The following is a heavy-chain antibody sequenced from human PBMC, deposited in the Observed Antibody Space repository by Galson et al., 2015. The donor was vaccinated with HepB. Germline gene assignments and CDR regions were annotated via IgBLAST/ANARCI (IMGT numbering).Heavy chain of an antibody. V-gene: IGHV3-33*08. CDR2: IWYDGSNK. J-gene: IGHJ6*02. Sequence: SLRLSCAASGFTFSSYGMHWVRQAPGKGLEWVAVIWYDGSNKYYADSVKGRFTISRDNSKNTLYLQMNSLRAEDTAVYYCARKGGPFITMVRGQNRYYYYYGMDVWGQGTTVTVSS. CDR3: ARKGGPFITMVRGQNRYYYYYGMDV. D-gene: IGHD3-10*01. CDR1: GFTFSSYG.